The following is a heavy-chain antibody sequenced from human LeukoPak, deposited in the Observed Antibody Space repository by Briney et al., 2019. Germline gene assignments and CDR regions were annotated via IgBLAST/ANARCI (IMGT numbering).Heavy chain of an antibody. Sequence: ASVKVSCKASGYTFTDYYIHWVRQAPGQGLEWMGWINPNSGGTNYAQKFQGRVTVTRDTSISTAYMELSRLTSDDTAVYYCARDQALNIIVGVIVGAFDIWGQGTVATVSS. CDR1: GYTFTDYY. CDR3: ARDQALNIIVGVIVGAFDI. D-gene: IGHD3-16*02. J-gene: IGHJ3*02. CDR2: INPNSGGT. V-gene: IGHV1-2*02.